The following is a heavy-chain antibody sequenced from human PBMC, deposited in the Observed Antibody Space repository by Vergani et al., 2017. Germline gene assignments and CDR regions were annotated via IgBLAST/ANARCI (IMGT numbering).Heavy chain of an antibody. Sequence: QVQLVQSGAEVKKPGASVKVSCKASGYTFTSYGISWVRQAPGQGLEWMGWISAYNGNTNYAQKLQGRVTMTTDTTTSTAYMELRSLRYDDTAVYYCARPPWGSGSYIYFDYWGQGTLVTVSS. CDR1: GYTFTSYG. CDR2: ISAYNGNT. J-gene: IGHJ4*02. V-gene: IGHV1-18*01. D-gene: IGHD3-10*01. CDR3: ARPPWGSGSYIYFDY.